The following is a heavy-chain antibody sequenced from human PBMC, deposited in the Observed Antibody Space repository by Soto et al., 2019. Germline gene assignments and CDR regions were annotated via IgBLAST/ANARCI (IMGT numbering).Heavy chain of an antibody. CDR2: IYYSGST. Sequence: PSETLSLTCTVSGGSISSYYWSWIRQPPGKGLEWIGYIYYSGSTNYNPSLKSRVTISVDTSKNQFSLKLSSVTAADTAVYYCARLNFDWLLLTLPRHPNWFDPWGQGTLVTVSS. CDR1: GGSISSYY. D-gene: IGHD3-9*01. V-gene: IGHV4-59*08. CDR3: ARLNFDWLLLTLPRHPNWFDP. J-gene: IGHJ5*02.